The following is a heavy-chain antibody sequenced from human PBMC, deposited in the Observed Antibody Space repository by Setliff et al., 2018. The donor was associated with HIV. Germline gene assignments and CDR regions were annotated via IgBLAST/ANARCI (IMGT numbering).Heavy chain of an antibody. D-gene: IGHD3-22*01. J-gene: IGHJ4*02. V-gene: IGHV3-23*01. CDR3: SRDPEGYYDSSGYYRRGFLNY. CDR2: ISGSGGST. Sequence: PGGSLRLSCAASGFTFSSYAMSWVRQAPGKGLEWVSAISGSGGSTDYADSVKGRFTISRDNAKNTLYLQMDSLRAEDTAVYYCSRDPEGYYDSSGYYRRGFLNYWGQGTLVTVSS. CDR1: GFTFSSYA.